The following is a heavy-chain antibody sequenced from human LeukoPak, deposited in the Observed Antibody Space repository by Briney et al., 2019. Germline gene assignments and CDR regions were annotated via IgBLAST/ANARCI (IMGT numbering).Heavy chain of an antibody. Sequence: AAVKVSCKASGDIFHHYALHWVRQAPGQGLEYMGGIIPTVGATKFAQKFQGTVTITADKSSNTVYMELSSLRPEDTAVYYCAKMGGTTTPHWGEGTLVTVSS. D-gene: IGHD1-1*01. CDR3: AKMGGTTTPH. CDR1: GDIFHHYA. V-gene: IGHV1-69*06. J-gene: IGHJ4*02. CDR2: IIPTVGAT.